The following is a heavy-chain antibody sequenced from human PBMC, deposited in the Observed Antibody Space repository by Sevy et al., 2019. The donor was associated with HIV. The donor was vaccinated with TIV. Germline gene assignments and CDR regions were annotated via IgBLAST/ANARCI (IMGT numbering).Heavy chain of an antibody. V-gene: IGHV3-30*02. CDR2: IRYDGSNK. Sequence: GGSLRLSCAASGFTFSGYGMHWVRQAPGKGLEWVAFIRYDGSNKYYADSVKGRFTISRDNSKNTLYLQMNSLRAEDTAVYYCAKGDFWSTYYYYYGMDVWCQGTTVTVSS. D-gene: IGHD3-3*01. CDR3: AKGDFWSTYYYYYGMDV. CDR1: GFTFSGYG. J-gene: IGHJ6*02.